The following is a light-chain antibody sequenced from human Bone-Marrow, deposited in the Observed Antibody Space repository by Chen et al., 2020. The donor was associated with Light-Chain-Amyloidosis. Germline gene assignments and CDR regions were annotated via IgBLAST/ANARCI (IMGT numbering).Light chain of an antibody. CDR1: SGSIATNY. CDR3: QSYQGSSQGV. V-gene: IGLV6-57*01. Sequence: NFMLTQPHSVSESPVKTVIISCTRSSGSIATNYVQWYQQRPGSSPPTVIYEDDQSTSGVPDRFSGSIDRSSNSASLTISGLKTEDDADYYCQSYQGSSQGVFGGGTKLTVL. J-gene: IGLJ3*02. CDR2: EDD.